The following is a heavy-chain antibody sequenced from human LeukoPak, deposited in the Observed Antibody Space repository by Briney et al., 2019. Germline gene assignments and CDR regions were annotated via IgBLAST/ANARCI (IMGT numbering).Heavy chain of an antibody. CDR1: GFRFDSFY. V-gene: IGHV3-11*04. CDR2: ISASGAVP. D-gene: IGHD3-22*01. Sequence: GGSLRLSCAASGFRFDSFYMGWIRQVPGKGLDYIALISASGAVPYYAESVKGRFTISRDNAKNSVSPQMNSLSADDTAIYYCARSLIVASEDYWGQGTQVTVSS. CDR3: ARSLIVASEDY. J-gene: IGHJ4*02.